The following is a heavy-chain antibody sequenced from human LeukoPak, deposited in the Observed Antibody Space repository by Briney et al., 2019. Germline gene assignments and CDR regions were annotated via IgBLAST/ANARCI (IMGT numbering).Heavy chain of an antibody. Sequence: GGSLRLSRAASGFTFSSYWMSWVRQAPGKGLEWVANIKQDGSEKYYVDSVEGRFTISRDNAKNSLYLQMNSLRAEDTAVYYCARAGYSSSWYRNYYYYYMDVWGKGTTVTVSS. CDR2: IKQDGSEK. CDR1: GFTFSSYW. CDR3: ARAGYSSSWYRNYYYYYMDV. J-gene: IGHJ6*03. V-gene: IGHV3-7*04. D-gene: IGHD6-13*01.